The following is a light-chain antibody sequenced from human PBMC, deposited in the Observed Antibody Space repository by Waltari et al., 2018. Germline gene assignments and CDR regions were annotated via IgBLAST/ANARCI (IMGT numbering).Light chain of an antibody. CDR3: QHVYSYPVT. CDR1: QRMRGY. Sequence: DIQLTQSPSFLSASVGDRVTFTCRASQRMRGYLAWYQQTPNKAPKLLINAASTLQSGVTSRFSGGKSATEFTLTISSMQPEDFATYFCQHVYSYPVTFGGGTTLDI. J-gene: IGKJ4*02. CDR2: AAS. V-gene: IGKV1-9*01.